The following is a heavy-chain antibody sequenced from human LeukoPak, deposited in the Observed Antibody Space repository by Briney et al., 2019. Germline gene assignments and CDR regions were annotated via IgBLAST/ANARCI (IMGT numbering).Heavy chain of an antibody. V-gene: IGHV4-4*07. Sequence: SETLSLTCSVSGASISSYYWSWIRQPAGGGLEWIGRLYTSGSTDYNPSLESRVTISVDKSQIHFSLRLSSVTAADTAVYYCARTTKGYCSGGACYGLDYFDYWGQGILVTVSS. CDR1: GASISSYY. CDR3: ARTTKGYCSGGACYGLDYFDY. J-gene: IGHJ4*02. D-gene: IGHD2-15*01. CDR2: LYTSGST.